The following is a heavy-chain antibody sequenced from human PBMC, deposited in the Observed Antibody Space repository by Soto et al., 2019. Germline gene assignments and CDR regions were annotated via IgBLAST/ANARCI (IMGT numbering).Heavy chain of an antibody. V-gene: IGHV4-39*01. CDR3: ARHPEALVLRYFDWLSRPRTFDY. D-gene: IGHD3-9*01. CDR1: GGSISSSSYY. CDR2: IYYSGST. Sequence: PSETLSLTCTVSGGSISSSSYYWGWIRQPPGKGLEWIGGIYYSGSTYYNPSLKSRVTISVDTSKNQFSLKLSSVTAADTAVYYCARHPEALVLRYFDWLSRPRTFDYWGQGTLVTVSS. J-gene: IGHJ4*02.